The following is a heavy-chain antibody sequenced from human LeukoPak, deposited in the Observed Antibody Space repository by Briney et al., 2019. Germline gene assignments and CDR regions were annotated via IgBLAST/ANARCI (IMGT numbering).Heavy chain of an antibody. CDR3: AKDMGVPAYCGGDCYSRFFQH. J-gene: IGHJ1*01. V-gene: IGHV3-53*01. D-gene: IGHD2-21*02. CDR1: GFSVINNY. Sequence: GGSLRLSFAASGFSVINNYVTWVRQAPGKGLEWVSVIYTGDRADYSDSVKGRFTISRDNFKSTLYLQMNSLRADDTAVYYCAKDMGVPAYCGGDCYSRFFQHWGQGTLVTVSS. CDR2: IYTGDRA.